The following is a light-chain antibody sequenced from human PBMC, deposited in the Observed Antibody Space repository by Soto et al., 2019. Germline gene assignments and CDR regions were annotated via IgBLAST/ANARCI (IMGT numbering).Light chain of an antibody. CDR2: DTS. Sequence: QAVVTQEHSLTVSPGGTVTLTCGSSTGAVTSGHYPYWFQQKPGQAPRTLIYDTSNKHSWTPARFSGSLLGGKAALTLSGAQPEDEAEYYCLLSYSGARVVFGVGTKLTVL. V-gene: IGLV7-46*01. J-gene: IGLJ2*01. CDR3: LLSYSGARVV. CDR1: TGAVTSGHY.